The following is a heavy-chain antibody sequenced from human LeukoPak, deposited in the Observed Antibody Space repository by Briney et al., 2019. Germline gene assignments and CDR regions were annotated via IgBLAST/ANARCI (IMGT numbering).Heavy chain of an antibody. CDR3: AKPGSSATTGRLNFDS. Sequence: PGGSLRLSCAASGFTFTHYVLNWIRQAPGKGLEWVSGIAYSGSATYYADSVRGRFTISIDNSKNILYLQMNSLRADDTAVYYGAKPGSSATTGRLNFDSGGPGTVVTVSS. J-gene: IGHJ5*01. D-gene: IGHD1-26*01. V-gene: IGHV3-23*01. CDR2: IAYSGSAT. CDR1: GFTFTHYV.